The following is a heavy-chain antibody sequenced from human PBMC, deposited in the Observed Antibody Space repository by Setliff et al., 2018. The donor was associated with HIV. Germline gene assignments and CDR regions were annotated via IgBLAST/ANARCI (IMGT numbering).Heavy chain of an antibody. J-gene: IGHJ4*02. Sequence: SETLSLTCTVSGGSISSCSYYWGWIRQHPGKGLEWIGSVYYSGSTYYNPSLKSRLTISVDTSTNQFSLKLSSVTAADTAVYYCARLRGLNLEPFDYWGQGTLVTVSS. CDR1: GGSISSCSYY. CDR2: VYYSGST. V-gene: IGHV4-39*01. CDR3: ARLRGLNLEPFDY.